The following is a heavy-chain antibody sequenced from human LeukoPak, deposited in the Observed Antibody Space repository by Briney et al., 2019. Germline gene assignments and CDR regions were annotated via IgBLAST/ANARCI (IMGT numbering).Heavy chain of an antibody. CDR3: AKEPSSSWSYNWFDP. V-gene: IGHV3-30*04. Sequence: GGSLRLSCAASGFTFSSYAMHWVRQAPGKGLEWVAVISYDGSNKYYADSVKGRFTISRDNSKNTLYLQMNSLRTEDTAVYYCAKEPSSSWSYNWFDPWGQGTLVTVSS. J-gene: IGHJ5*02. CDR1: GFTFSSYA. CDR2: ISYDGSNK. D-gene: IGHD6-13*01.